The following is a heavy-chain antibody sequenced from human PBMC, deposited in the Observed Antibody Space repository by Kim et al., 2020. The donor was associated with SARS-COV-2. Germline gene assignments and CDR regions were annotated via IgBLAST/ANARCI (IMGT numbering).Heavy chain of an antibody. J-gene: IGHJ6*02. CDR1: GFTFSSYE. CDR3: ARDYAVAALVTVVHYGMDV. V-gene: IGHV3-48*03. Sequence: GGSLRLSCAASGFTFSSYEMNWVRQAPGKGLEWVSYISGSGKTIFYADSVKGRFTISRDNAKNSLYLQMNSLRAEDTAVYYCARDYAVAALVTVVHYGMDVWGQETTVTVSS. CDR2: ISGSGKTI. D-gene: IGHD6-13*01.